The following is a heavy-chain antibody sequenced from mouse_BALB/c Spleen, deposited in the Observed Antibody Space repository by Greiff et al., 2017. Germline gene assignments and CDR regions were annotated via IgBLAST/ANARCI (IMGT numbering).Heavy chain of an antibody. J-gene: IGHJ3*01. Sequence: QVQLKQSGAKLMKPGASVKISCKATGYTFSSYWIEWVKQRPGHGLEWIGEILPGSGSTNYNEKFKGKATFTADTSSNTAYMQLSSLTSEDSAVYYCARGTWFAYWGQGTLVTVSA. V-gene: IGHV1-9*01. CDR2: ILPGSGST. CDR3: ARGTWFAY. CDR1: GYTFSSYW.